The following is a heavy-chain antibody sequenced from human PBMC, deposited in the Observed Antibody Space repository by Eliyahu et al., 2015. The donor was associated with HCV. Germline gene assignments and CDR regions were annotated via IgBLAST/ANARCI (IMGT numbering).Heavy chain of an antibody. J-gene: IGHJ6*03. Sequence: QVQLQESGPGLVRPSETLSLTCTVSGGSLSNYFWAWIRQPPGKGLEWIGHVYYSGTTTYSPSLKSRINISVDTSKNQFSLNLASVTAADTAVYYCARREWKLHYYYMDVWGMGTTVTVSS. CDR3: ARREWKLHYYYMDV. CDR2: VYYSGTT. D-gene: IGHD3-3*01. V-gene: IGHV4-59*08. CDR1: GGSLSNYF.